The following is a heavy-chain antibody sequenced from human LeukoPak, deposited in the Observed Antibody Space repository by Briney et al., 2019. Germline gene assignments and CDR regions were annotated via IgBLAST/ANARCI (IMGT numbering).Heavy chain of an antibody. Sequence: ASVKVSCKASGGTFSSYAISWVRQAPGQGLEWMGGIIPIFGTANYAQKFQGRVTITTDESTSTAYMELSSLRSEDTAVYYCAGAAHGYSSSWYYRYYFDYWGQGTLVTVSS. J-gene: IGHJ4*02. CDR1: GGTFSSYA. D-gene: IGHD6-13*01. CDR2: IIPIFGTA. CDR3: AGAAHGYSSSWYYRYYFDY. V-gene: IGHV1-69*05.